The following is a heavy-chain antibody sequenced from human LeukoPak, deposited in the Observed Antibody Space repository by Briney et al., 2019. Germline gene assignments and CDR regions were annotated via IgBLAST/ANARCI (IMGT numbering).Heavy chain of an antibody. D-gene: IGHD7-27*01. V-gene: IGHV4-34*01. Sequence: SETLSLTCAVYGGSFSGYYWSWIRQPPGKGLEWIGEINHSGSTNYNPSLKSRVTISVDTSKNQFSLKLSSVTAADTAVYYCARGSNWGDYWGQGTLVTVSS. CDR3: ARGSNWGDY. CDR1: GGSFSGYY. J-gene: IGHJ4*02. CDR2: INHSGST.